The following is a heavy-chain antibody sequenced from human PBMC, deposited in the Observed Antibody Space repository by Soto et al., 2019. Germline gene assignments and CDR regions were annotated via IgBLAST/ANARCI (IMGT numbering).Heavy chain of an antibody. CDR2: ISSSGDRT. V-gene: IGHV3-23*01. D-gene: IGHD6-13*01. CDR1: GFTVSSYA. CDR3: TKAGYGSSWSAIGN. Sequence: GGSLRLSCAVSGFTVSSYAMRWVRQAPGKGLEWVSTISSSGDRTPYADSVKGRFTISRDTSKNTLYLQMNSLRAEDTAIYYCTKAGYGSSWSAIGNWGRGTLVTVSS. J-gene: IGHJ4*02.